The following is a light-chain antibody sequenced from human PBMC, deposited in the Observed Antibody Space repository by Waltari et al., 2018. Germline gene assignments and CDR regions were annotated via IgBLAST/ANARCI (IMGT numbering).Light chain of an antibody. CDR2: WAS. V-gene: IGKV4-1*01. Sequence: DIVLTQSPDSLAVSLGARATITCTSHQSVLSSSNNKNSLGWYQQRPGQPPKLLITWASTRESGVPDRFSGSGSGTDFTLTISSLQAEDVAVYFCQQCYTFPYTFGQGTKLEIK. CDR3: QQCYTFPYT. CDR1: QSVLSSSNNKNS. J-gene: IGKJ2*01.